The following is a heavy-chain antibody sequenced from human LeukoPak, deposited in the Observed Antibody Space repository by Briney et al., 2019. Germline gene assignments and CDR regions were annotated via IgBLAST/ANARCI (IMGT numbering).Heavy chain of an antibody. V-gene: IGHV1-2*04. J-gene: IGHJ6*02. Sequence: ASVKVSCKASGYTFTGYYMHWVRQAPGQGLEWMGWINPNSGGTNYAQKFQGWVTMTRDTSISTAYMELSRLRSDDTAVYYCARGVAPYYYDSSRSGYYGMDVWGQGTTVTVSS. D-gene: IGHD3-22*01. CDR3: ARGVAPYYYDSSRSGYYGMDV. CDR2: INPNSGGT. CDR1: GYTFTGYY.